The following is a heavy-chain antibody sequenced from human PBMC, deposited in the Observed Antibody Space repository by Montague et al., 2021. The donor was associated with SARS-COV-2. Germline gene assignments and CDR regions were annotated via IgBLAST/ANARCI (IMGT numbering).Heavy chain of an antibody. CDR1: GFALSNYA. CDR3: ARRNWNDGGDY. J-gene: IGHJ4*02. D-gene: IGHD1-1*01. Sequence: SLRLSCAASGFALSNYAMSWVRQAPGKGLEWVSAITGSGSNTYYADSMKGRFTIFRDNSRSTLYLQINSLRAEDTAVYYCARRNWNDGGDYWGQGTLVTVSS. CDR2: ITGSGSNT. V-gene: IGHV3-23*01.